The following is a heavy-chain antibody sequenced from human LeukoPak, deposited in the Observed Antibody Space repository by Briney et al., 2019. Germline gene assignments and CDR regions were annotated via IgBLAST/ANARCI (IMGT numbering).Heavy chain of an antibody. D-gene: IGHD3-3*01. J-gene: IGHJ4*02. Sequence: QPGGSLRLSCAASGFTVSSNYMTWVRQAPGKGLEWVSIIYNSGSTYYADSVKGRFTISRDNSKNTLFLQINSLRAEDTAVYYCARVRSYDPKRKVFDYWGPGTLVTVSS. CDR3: ARVRSYDPKRKVFDY. CDR1: GFTVSSNY. CDR2: IYNSGST. V-gene: IGHV3-53*01.